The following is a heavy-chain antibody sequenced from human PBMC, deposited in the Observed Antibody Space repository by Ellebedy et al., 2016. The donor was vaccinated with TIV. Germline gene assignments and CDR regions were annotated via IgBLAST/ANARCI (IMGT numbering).Heavy chain of an antibody. CDR3: ATDGSYGDYLSPAHAFEI. Sequence: GESLKISCAVSGFAFSSYWMSWVRQAPGKGLEWVANINQGGSERHYVDSVKGRFTISRDNAKNSLYLEMNSLRAEDTAVYYCATDGSYGDYLSPAHAFEIWGQGTVVAVSS. V-gene: IGHV3-7*01. CDR2: INQGGSER. CDR1: GFAFSSYW. D-gene: IGHD4-17*01. J-gene: IGHJ3*02.